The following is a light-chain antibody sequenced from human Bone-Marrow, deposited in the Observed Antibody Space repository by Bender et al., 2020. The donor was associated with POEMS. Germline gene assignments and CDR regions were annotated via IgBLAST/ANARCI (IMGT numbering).Light chain of an antibody. CDR1: DLGDKY. V-gene: IGLV3-1*01. Sequence: SYEVTPPPSVSVSPGQTASITCSGDDLGDKYVAWYQQKPGQSPVLVIYQDTKRPSGIPERFSGSNSGNTATLTISGTQAMDEAYYYCQAWDTYSVVFGGGTKLTVL. CDR3: QAWDTYSVV. CDR2: QDT. J-gene: IGLJ2*01.